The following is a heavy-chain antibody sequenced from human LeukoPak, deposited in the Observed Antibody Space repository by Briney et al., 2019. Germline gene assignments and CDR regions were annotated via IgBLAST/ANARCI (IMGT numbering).Heavy chain of an antibody. CDR3: ARGWLRRWLQQSDAFDI. CDR2: INQDGSEK. J-gene: IGHJ3*02. D-gene: IGHD5-24*01. CDR1: GFSFSVYW. V-gene: IGHV3-7*04. Sequence: QSGGSLRLSCAASGFSFSVYWMSWVRQAPGKGLEWVASINQDGSEKYYVDSVKGRFTISRDNAKNSLYLQMNSLRAEDTAVYYCARGWLRRWLQQSDAFDIWGQGTMVTVSS.